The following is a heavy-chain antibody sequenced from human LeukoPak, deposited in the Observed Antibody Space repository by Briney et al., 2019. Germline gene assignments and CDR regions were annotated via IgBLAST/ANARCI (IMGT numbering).Heavy chain of an antibody. D-gene: IGHD3-22*01. CDR3: AISGFGPIDY. V-gene: IGHV3-23*01. CDR1: GFTFRNYA. CDR2: ISGSGSST. Sequence: PGGSLRLSCAASGFTFRNYAMSWVRQAPGKGLEWVSGISGSGSSTYHADSVKGRFTISRDNSKNTLYLQMNSLRAEDTAVYYCAISGFGPIDYWGQGNLVTVSS. J-gene: IGHJ4*02.